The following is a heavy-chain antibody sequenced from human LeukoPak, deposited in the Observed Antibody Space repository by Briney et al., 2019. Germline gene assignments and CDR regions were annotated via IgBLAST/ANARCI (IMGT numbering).Heavy chain of an antibody. CDR1: GYTFTSYD. CDR2: MNPNSGNT. Sequence: GASVKVSCKASGYTFTSYDINWVRQAAGQGLEWMGWMNPNSGNTGYAQKFQGRVTITRNTSISTAYMELSSLRSEDAAVYYCARGTRKGGGYWGQGTLVTVSS. J-gene: IGHJ4*02. CDR3: ARGTRKGGGY. D-gene: IGHD1-14*01. V-gene: IGHV1-8*03.